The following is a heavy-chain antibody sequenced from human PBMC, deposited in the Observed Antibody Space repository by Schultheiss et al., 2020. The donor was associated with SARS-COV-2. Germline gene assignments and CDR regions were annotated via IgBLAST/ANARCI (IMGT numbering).Heavy chain of an antibody. Sequence: GESLKISCAASGFTFSSYWMHWVRQAPGKGLEWVAVISYDGSNKYYADSVKGRFTISRDNDQNSLYLQMNSLRAEDTAVYYCVRETTGIVRSRYYSYMDVWGKGTTVTVSS. V-gene: IGHV3-30-3*01. CDR1: GFTFSSYW. CDR3: VRETTGIVRSRYYSYMDV. J-gene: IGHJ6*03. CDR2: ISYDGSNK. D-gene: IGHD1-1*01.